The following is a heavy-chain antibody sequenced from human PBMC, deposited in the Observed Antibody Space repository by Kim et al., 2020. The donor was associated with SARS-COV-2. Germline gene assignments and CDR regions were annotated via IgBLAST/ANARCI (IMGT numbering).Heavy chain of an antibody. V-gene: IGHV1-69*04. CDR3: ARASLKRGYSYGLYFDY. J-gene: IGHJ4*02. Sequence: FQGRVTITADKSTSTAYMELSSLRSEDTAVYYCARASLKRGYSYGLYFDYWGQGTLVTVSS. D-gene: IGHD5-18*01.